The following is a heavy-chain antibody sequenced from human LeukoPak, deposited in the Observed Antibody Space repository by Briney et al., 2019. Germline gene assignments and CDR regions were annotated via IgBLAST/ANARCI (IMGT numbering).Heavy chain of an antibody. Sequence: ASVKVSCKASGGTFSSYAISWVRQAPGQGLEWMGRIIPIFGTANYAQKFQGRVTITTDESTSTAYMELSSPRSEDTAVYYCARDLTIFGVGHNWFDPWGQGTLVTVSS. V-gene: IGHV1-69*05. CDR1: GGTFSSYA. D-gene: IGHD3-3*01. CDR3: ARDLTIFGVGHNWFDP. CDR2: IIPIFGTA. J-gene: IGHJ5*02.